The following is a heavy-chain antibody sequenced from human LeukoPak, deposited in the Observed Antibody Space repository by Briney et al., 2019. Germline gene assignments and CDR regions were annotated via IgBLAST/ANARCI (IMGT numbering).Heavy chain of an antibody. V-gene: IGHV4-30-4*01. J-gene: IGHJ4*02. Sequence: SETLSLTCTVSGGSISSGDYYWRWIRQPPGKGLERIGYIYYSGSTYYNPSLKSRVTISVDTSKNQFSLKLSSVTAADTAVYYCARESSFYGGNSGLNYWGQGTLVTVSS. CDR2: IYYSGST. CDR1: GGSISSGDYY. CDR3: ARESSFYGGNSGLNY. D-gene: IGHD4-23*01.